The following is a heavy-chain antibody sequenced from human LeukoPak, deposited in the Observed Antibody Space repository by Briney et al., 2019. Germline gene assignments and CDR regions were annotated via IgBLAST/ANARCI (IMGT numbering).Heavy chain of an antibody. CDR3: ARLNIVVVPAGPGNWFDP. V-gene: IGHV5-10-1*01. D-gene: IGHD2-2*01. J-gene: IGHJ5*02. Sequence: GESLKISCKGSGYSFTSYWISWVRPLPGKGLEWMGRIDPSDSYTNYSPSFQGHVTISADKSISTAYLQWSSLKASDTAMYYCARLNIVVVPAGPGNWFDPWGQGTLVTVSS. CDR1: GYSFTSYW. CDR2: IDPSDSYT.